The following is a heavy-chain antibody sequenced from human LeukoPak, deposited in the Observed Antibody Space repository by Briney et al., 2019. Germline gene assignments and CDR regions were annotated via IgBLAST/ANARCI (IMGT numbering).Heavy chain of an antibody. CDR3: ARGLIEGGTRPDY. Sequence: SETLSLTCAVYGGSFSGYYWSWIRQPPGKGLEWIGEITGGGSANYNPSLKSRVTISVDTSKNQFSLKLSSVTAADTAVYYCARGLIEGGTRPDYWGQGTPVTVSS. J-gene: IGHJ4*02. V-gene: IGHV4-34*01. D-gene: IGHD2-15*01. CDR2: ITGGGSA. CDR1: GGSFSGYY.